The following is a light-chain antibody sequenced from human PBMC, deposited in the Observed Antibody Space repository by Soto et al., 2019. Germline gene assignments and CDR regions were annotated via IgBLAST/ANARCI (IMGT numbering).Light chain of an antibody. J-gene: IGKJ1*01. Sequence: DIQMTQSPSTLSASVGDTVTVTCRASQSVSGWLAWYQQKPGEAPKLLIYDAYALPRGVQSRFSGSGSGTKFTLTIASLQPDDFATYYCQQYETFSGTFGPGTKVDIK. V-gene: IGKV1-5*01. CDR2: DAY. CDR1: QSVSGW. CDR3: QQYETFSGT.